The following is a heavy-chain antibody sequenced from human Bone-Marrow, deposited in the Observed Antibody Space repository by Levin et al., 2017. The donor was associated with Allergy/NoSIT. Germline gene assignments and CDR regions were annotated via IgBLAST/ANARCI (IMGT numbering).Heavy chain of an antibody. V-gene: IGHV5-51*01. CDR2: IYPGDSDT. D-gene: IGHD3-22*01. CDR3: AKGSDTSGYYFDF. Sequence: KGLEWMGIIYPGDSDTRYNPSFQAQDTISADKSISTAYLQWSSLRTSDTATYYCAKGSDTSGYYFDFWGQGTLVTVSS. J-gene: IGHJ4*02.